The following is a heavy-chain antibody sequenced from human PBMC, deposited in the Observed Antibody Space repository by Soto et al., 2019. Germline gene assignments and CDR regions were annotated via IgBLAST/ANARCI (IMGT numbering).Heavy chain of an antibody. V-gene: IGHV3-23*01. CDR2: ITGNRGAT. D-gene: IGHD4-17*01. J-gene: IGHJ4*02. CDR1: GFTFGPYT. Sequence: EVQLSESGGGLVQPGGSLRLSCVGSGFTFGPYTMAWVRQAPGKGLECVSVITGNRGATYYSDSVKGRFSISRDNSRNTLYLQMNDLRAGDTGVYYCAKTGPVTPRTRFDYWGQGALVTVSS. CDR3: AKTGPVTPRTRFDY.